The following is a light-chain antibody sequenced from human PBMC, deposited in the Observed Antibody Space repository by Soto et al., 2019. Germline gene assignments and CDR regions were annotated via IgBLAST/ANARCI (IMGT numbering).Light chain of an antibody. J-gene: IGKJ5*01. Sequence: DVVMTQTPLSLSVTPGQPASISCKSSQSLLHITGETFLFWYLQKPGQSPQLLIYEVSTRVSGVPDRFSSSGSGTDFTLEISRVETDDVVIYYCMQSTQLPPTFGQGTRLVIE. CDR3: MQSTQLPPT. CDR1: QSLLHITGETF. CDR2: EVS. V-gene: IGKV2D-29*02.